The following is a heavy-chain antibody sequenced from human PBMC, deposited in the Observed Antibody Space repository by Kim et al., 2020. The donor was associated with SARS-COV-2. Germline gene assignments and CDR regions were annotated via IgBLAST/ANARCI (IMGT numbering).Heavy chain of an antibody. Sequence: GGSLRLSCAASGFTFSSYAMHWVRQAPGKGLEWVAVISYDGSNKYYVDSVKGRFTISRDNSKNTLYLQMNSLRAEDTAVYYCARGGAAAGIYYYYGMDVWGQGTTVTVSS. CDR1: GFTFSSYA. V-gene: IGHV3-30*04. CDR3: ARGGAAAGIYYYYGMDV. D-gene: IGHD6-13*01. J-gene: IGHJ6*02. CDR2: ISYDGSNK.